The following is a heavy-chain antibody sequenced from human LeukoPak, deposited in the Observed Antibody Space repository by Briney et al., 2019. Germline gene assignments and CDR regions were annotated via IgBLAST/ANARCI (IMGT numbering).Heavy chain of an antibody. CDR3: ARDGYDILTGYYPGRWFDP. CDR1: GFTFSSYG. Sequence: PGRSPRLSCAASGFTFSSYGMHWVRQAPGKGLEWVAVIWYDGSNKYYADSVKGRFTISRDNSKNTLYLQMNSLRAEDTAVYYCARDGYDILTGYYPGRWFDPWGQGTLVTVSS. J-gene: IGHJ5*02. D-gene: IGHD3-9*01. CDR2: IWYDGSNK. V-gene: IGHV3-33*01.